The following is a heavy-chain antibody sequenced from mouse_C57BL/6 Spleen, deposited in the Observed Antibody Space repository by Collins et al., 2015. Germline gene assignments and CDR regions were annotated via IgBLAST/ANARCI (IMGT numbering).Heavy chain of an antibody. D-gene: IGHD1-1*01. CDR2: INPNYGTT. Sequence: NGKSLEWIGIINPNYGTTSYNQKFKGKATLTVDQSSSTAYMQLNSLTSEDSAVYYCARRGGSILYYAMDYWGQGTSVTVSS. J-gene: IGHJ4*01. V-gene: IGHV1-39*01. CDR3: ARRGGSILYYAMDY.